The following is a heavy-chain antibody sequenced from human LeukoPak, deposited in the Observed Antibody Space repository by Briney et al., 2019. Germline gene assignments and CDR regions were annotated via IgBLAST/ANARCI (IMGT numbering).Heavy chain of an antibody. J-gene: IGHJ5*02. CDR1: GGSISSSSYY. V-gene: IGHV4-39*01. Sequence: SETLSLTCTVSGGSISSSSYYWGWIRQPPGKGLEWIRYIYYSGSTYYNPSLNSRVTISVDTSKNQFSLKLSSVTAADTAVYYCASHYCSSTSCYRWFDPWGQGTLVTVSS. CDR2: IYYSGST. CDR3: ASHYCSSTSCYRWFDP. D-gene: IGHD2-2*01.